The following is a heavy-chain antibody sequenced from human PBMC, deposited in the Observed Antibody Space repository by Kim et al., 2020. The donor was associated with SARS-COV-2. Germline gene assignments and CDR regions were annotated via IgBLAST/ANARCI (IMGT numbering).Heavy chain of an antibody. CDR2: ISTNAGNP. CDR1: GYTFTSYG. D-gene: IGHD4-4*01. CDR3: VRGYSNPDY. J-gene: IGHJ4*02. V-gene: IGHV7-4-1*02. Sequence: ASVKVSCKASGYTFTSYGINWVRQAPGQGLEYMGWISTNAGNPTYAQGFTGRFVFSLDTSVSTAYLQITSLKAEDTAVYYCVRGYSNPDYWGQGTLVTVS.